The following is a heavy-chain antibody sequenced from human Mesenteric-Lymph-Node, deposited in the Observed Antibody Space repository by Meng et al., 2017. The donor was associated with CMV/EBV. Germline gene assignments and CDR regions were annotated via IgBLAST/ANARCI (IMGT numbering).Heavy chain of an antibody. CDR1: GGTFSSYT. Sequence: ASVKVSCKASGGTFSSYTISWVRQAPGQGLEWMGIINPSGGSTSYAQKFQGRVTMTRDTSTSTVYMELSSLRSEDTAVYYCARALLPSIAAAGTVLHDYWGQGTLVTVSS. V-gene: IGHV1-46*01. D-gene: IGHD6-13*01. J-gene: IGHJ4*02. CDR2: INPSGGST. CDR3: ARALLPSIAAAGTVLHDY.